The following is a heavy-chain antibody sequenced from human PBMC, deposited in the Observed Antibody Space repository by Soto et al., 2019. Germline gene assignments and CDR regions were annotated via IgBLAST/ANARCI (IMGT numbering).Heavy chain of an antibody. J-gene: IGHJ4*02. CDR2: ISGSDGST. Sequence: EVQLLESGGGLVQPGGSLRLSCAASGFTFSSYAMSWVRQAPGKGLEWVSAISGSDGSTYYADSVKGRFTVSRDNSKNTLYLQMNSLRAEDTAVYYCAKLPPHDFWSGYPYFDYWGQGTLVTVSP. V-gene: IGHV3-23*01. CDR1: GFTFSSYA. D-gene: IGHD3-3*01. CDR3: AKLPPHDFWSGYPYFDY.